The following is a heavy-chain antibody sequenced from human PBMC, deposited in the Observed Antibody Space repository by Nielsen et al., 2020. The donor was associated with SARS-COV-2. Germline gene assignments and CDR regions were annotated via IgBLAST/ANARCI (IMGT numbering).Heavy chain of an antibody. V-gene: IGHV3-33*01. D-gene: IGHD3-9*01. CDR3: AREEGGGFDWLFHSVYYYYYGMDV. CDR1: GFTFSSYG. Sequence: GESLKISCAASGFTFSSYGMHWVRQAPGKGLEWVAVIWYDGSNKYYADSVKGRFTISRDNAKNSLYLQMNSLRAEDTAVYYCAREEGGGFDWLFHSVYYYYYGMDVWGQGTTVTVSS. J-gene: IGHJ6*02. CDR2: IWYDGSNK.